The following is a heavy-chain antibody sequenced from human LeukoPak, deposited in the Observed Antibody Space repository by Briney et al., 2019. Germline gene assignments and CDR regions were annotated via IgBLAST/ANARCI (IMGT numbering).Heavy chain of an antibody. CDR1: GFTFSTYS. CDR3: ARGSNCDS. CDR2: FSSRSGSI. D-gene: IGHD4-11*01. V-gene: IGHV3-21*01. J-gene: IGHJ4*02. Sequence: PGGSLRLSCAGSGFTFSTYSMNWVRQAPGKGLEWVSSFSSRSGSIYYADSVKGRFTISRDNAKNSLYLQMDGLRAEDTAVYYCARGSNCDSWGQGTLVTVSS.